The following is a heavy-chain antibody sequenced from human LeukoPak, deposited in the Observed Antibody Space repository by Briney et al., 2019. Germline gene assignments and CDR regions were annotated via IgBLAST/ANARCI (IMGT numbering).Heavy chain of an antibody. D-gene: IGHD1-26*01. Sequence: GESLKISCNVSGYSFTSYCIGWVRQMPGKGLEWMGIIYPGDSDPTYSPSFQGQVTISVDKSINSASLQWSSLQASDTAMYYCGMSGDRVPLQDDVFDVWGQGTMVTVS. CDR1: GYSFTSYC. CDR2: IYPGDSDP. J-gene: IGHJ3*01. V-gene: IGHV5-51*01. CDR3: GMSGDRVPLQDDVFDV.